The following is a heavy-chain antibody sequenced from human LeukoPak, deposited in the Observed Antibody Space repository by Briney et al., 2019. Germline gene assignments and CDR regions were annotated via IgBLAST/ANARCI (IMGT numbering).Heavy chain of an antibody. D-gene: IGHD4-17*01. CDR3: ATDLG. J-gene: IGHJ4*02. Sequence: GGSLRLSCAASGFTFTSYWMHWVRHPPGKGLVWVSRVEHDGSRTAYADSVTGRFTISRDNARNMVYLQMNSLRAEDTAVYYCATDLGWGQGTLVTVSS. CDR1: GFTFTSYW. CDR2: VEHDGSRT. V-gene: IGHV3-74*01.